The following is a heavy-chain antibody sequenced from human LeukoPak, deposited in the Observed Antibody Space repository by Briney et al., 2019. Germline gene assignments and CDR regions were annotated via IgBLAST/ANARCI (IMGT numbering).Heavy chain of an antibody. J-gene: IGHJ4*02. V-gene: IGHV1-46*03. CDR1: GYIFPSYY. D-gene: IGHD3-22*01. CDR3: ARDTGWDFISSVDY. CDR2: INPSAGNT. Sequence: ASVKVSCKTSGYIFPSYYIHWVRQAPGQGLEWMARINPSAGNTNYAPKFQGRVTLTRDTSTATVYMELSSLNSKDTAVYYCARDTGWDFISSVDYWGQGTLVTVSS.